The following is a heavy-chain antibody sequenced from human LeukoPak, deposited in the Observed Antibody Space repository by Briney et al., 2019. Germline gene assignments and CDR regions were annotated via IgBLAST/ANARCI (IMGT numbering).Heavy chain of an antibody. CDR1: GYTFTSYY. CDR2: INPSGGST. J-gene: IGHJ3*02. D-gene: IGHD3-3*01. Sequence: ASVKVSCKASGYTFTSYYMHWVRQAPGQGLEWMGIINPSGGSTSYAQKFQGRVTMTRDTSTSTVYMELSSLRSEDTAVYYCARAHRGVLRFLEWPGAFDIWGQGTMVTVSS. V-gene: IGHV1-46*01. CDR3: ARAHRGVLRFLEWPGAFDI.